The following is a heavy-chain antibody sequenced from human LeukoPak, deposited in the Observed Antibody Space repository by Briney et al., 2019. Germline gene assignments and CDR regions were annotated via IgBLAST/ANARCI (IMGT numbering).Heavy chain of an antibody. J-gene: IGHJ4*02. Sequence: ASVKVSCKASGYTFTNYYIHWVRQAPGQGLEWVGIITPSGGSTNYAQKFQGRVTMTRDTSISTAYMELSRLRSDDTAVYYCARVPVYNWNDGDFDYWGQGTLVTVSS. CDR3: ARVPVYNWNDGDFDY. V-gene: IGHV1-46*01. CDR1: GYTFTNYY. CDR2: ITPSGGST. D-gene: IGHD1-20*01.